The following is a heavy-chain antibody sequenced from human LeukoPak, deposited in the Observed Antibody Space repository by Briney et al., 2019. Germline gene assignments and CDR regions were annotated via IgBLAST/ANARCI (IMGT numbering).Heavy chain of an antibody. D-gene: IGHD3-22*01. V-gene: IGHV4-30-4*01. J-gene: IGHJ4*02. CDR3: ANYYDTSGYSN. CDR2: IYYSGNT. CDR1: GASISSGDYY. Sequence: SETLSLTCTVSGASISSGDYYWSRIRQPPGKGLEWIGYIYYSGNTYYNPSLKSRVTISLDTSKNQFSLRLSSVTAADTAVYFCANYYDTSGYSNWGQGTLVTVSS.